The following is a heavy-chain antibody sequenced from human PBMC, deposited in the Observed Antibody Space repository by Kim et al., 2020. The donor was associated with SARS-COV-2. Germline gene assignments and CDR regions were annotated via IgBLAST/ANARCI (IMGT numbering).Heavy chain of an antibody. CDR3: IRGPFDC. J-gene: IGHJ4*02. Sequence: GGSLRLSRVASGFTFNIYWMHWVRQAPGEGLVWVSHINSDGSSTSYADSVKGRFTISRDNAKNTLYLQMNSLRAEDTAVYYCIRGPFDCWGQGTLVTGSS. CDR2: INSDGSST. V-gene: IGHV3-74*01. CDR1: GFTFNIYW.